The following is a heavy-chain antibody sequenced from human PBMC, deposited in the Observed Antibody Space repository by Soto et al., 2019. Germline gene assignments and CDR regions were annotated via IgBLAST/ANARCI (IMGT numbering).Heavy chain of an antibody. CDR3: ARGVPIRAVAGILN. D-gene: IGHD6-19*01. V-gene: IGHV1-69*12. CDR2: IIPIFGTA. CDR1: GGTFSSYA. Sequence: QVQLVQSGAEVKKPGSSVKVSCKASGGTFSSYAISWVRQAPGQGLEWMGGIIPIFGTANYAQKFQGRVMIAADDSTSTAYMELSSLRSEDTAVYYCARGVPIRAVAGILNWGQGTLVTVSS. J-gene: IGHJ4*02.